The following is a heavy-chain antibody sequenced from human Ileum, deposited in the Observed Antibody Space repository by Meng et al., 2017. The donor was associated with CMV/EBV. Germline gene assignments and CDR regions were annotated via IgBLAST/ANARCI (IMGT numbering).Heavy chain of an antibody. J-gene: IGHJ4*02. Sequence: SGFTFSSHDMRWVRRAPGKGLEWVSGFSRAAENSYYADSVRGRFTISRDISKSTLYLQMDSLRAEDTALYYCAKGSTDGFNGLFDSWGQGVLVTVSS. CDR2: FSRAAENS. D-gene: IGHD5-24*01. V-gene: IGHV3-23*01. CDR3: AKGSTDGFNGLFDS. CDR1: GFTFSSHD.